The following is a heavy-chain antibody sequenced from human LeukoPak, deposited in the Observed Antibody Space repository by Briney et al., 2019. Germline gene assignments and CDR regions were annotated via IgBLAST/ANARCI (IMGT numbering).Heavy chain of an antibody. D-gene: IGHD3-22*01. CDR2: IKRKTDGGTT. CDR3: TTRIYYDSSGYSDFDY. Sequence: GGSLRLSCAASGFTFSNAWMSRVRQAPGKGLEWVGRIKRKTDGGTTNSAAPVKGRFTISRDDLKNTLYLQMNSLKTEDTAMYYCTTRIYYDSSGYSDFDYWGQGTLVTVSS. CDR1: GFTFSNAW. V-gene: IGHV3-15*01. J-gene: IGHJ4*02.